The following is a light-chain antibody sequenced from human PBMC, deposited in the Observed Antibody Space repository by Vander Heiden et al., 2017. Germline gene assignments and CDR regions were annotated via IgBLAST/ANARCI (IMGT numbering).Light chain of an antibody. CDR2: DVS. CDR3: SSDTSSSIVV. Sequence: QSALTHPASVSGSPGQSITISCTGTSSDVGGYNYVSWYQQHPGKAPKLMIYDVSNRPAGVSNRFSGSKSGNTASLAISGLQAEDEADYYCSSDTSSSIVVFGGGTKLTVL. J-gene: IGLJ2*01. V-gene: IGLV2-14*03. CDR1: SSDVGGYNY.